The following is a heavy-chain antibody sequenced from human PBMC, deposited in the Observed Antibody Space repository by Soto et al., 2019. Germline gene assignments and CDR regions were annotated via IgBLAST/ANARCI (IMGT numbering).Heavy chain of an antibody. J-gene: IGHJ4*02. CDR2: ISAYNGNT. Sequence: QVQLVQSGAEVKKHGASVKVSCKASGYTFASYAISWMRQAPGQGLEWMGWISAYNGNTNSAQKLQGRVTMTPDTTPSTAYLELRSLRSDDTAVYDCARDPPPPDYWGQGMLVTGSS. CDR1: GYTFASYA. CDR3: ARDPPPPDY. V-gene: IGHV1-18*01.